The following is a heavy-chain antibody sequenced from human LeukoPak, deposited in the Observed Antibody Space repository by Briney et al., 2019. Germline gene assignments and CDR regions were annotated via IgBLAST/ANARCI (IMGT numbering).Heavy chain of an antibody. CDR1: GGSINNYY. Sequence: SETLSLTCTVSGGSINNYYWSWIRQPPGKGLECIGYIYYRGSTNYNPSLKSRVTFSVDTSKNQFSLKLNSVTAADTAVYYCARGYYYDSSVYFDYWGQGTLVPVSS. CDR2: IYYRGST. D-gene: IGHD3-22*01. CDR3: ARGYYYDSSVYFDY. V-gene: IGHV4-59*01. J-gene: IGHJ4*02.